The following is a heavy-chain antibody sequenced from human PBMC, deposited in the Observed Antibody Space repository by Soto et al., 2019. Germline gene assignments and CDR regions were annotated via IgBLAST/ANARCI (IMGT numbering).Heavy chain of an antibody. CDR3: TSDYNNYEYYGMDV. CDR1: GFSFSDYA. D-gene: IGHD1-1*01. CDR2: IRSKAYDGTT. J-gene: IGHJ6*02. Sequence: GGSLRLSCTTSGFSFSDYAMSWVRQAPGKGLEWVGFIRSKAYDGTTEYAASVKGRFTISRDDSKSIAYLQMDGLKIEDTGVYYCTSDYNNYEYYGMDVWGQGTTVTVS. V-gene: IGHV3-49*04.